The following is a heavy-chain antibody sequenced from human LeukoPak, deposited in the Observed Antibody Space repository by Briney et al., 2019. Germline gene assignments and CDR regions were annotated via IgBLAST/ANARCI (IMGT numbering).Heavy chain of an antibody. Sequence: GGSLRLSCAASEFTFSHYSMNWVRQAPGKGLEWVSYVSSSSTTLYYADSVKGRFTISRDNAKNSLFLQMNSLRAEDTAVYYCARSRTGNFFDYWGQGTLVTVSS. V-gene: IGHV3-48*01. D-gene: IGHD3/OR15-3a*01. J-gene: IGHJ4*02. CDR3: ARSRTGNFFDY. CDR2: VSSSSTTL. CDR1: EFTFSHYS.